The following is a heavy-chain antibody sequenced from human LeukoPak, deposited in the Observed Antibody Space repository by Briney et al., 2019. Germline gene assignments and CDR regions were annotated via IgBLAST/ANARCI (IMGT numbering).Heavy chain of an antibody. Sequence: PSETLSLTCTVSGGSISNSTYYWGWVRQPPGKGLEWIGSIFYRGSTYYTPSLKSRVTISVDTSKNQFSLKPTSVTAADTAMYFCARNWVADSFDFWGRGTMVTVSS. CDR2: IFYRGST. J-gene: IGHJ3*01. CDR1: GGSISNSTYY. D-gene: IGHD6-19*01. V-gene: IGHV4-39*01. CDR3: ARNWVADSFDF.